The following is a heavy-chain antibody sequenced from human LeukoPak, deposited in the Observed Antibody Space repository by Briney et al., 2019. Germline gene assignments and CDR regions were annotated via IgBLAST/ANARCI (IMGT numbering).Heavy chain of an antibody. J-gene: IGHJ4*02. D-gene: IGHD3-10*01. CDR3: SNSGSDY. Sequence: GGSLGLSCAASGFTFSNAWMSWVRQAPGKGLEWVGRIKRKTDGGTTDYSAPVKGRFTISRDDSKNMLYLQMNSLKTEDTAVYYCSNSGSDYWGQGTLVTVSS. V-gene: IGHV3-15*01. CDR1: GFTFSNAW. CDR2: IKRKTDGGTT.